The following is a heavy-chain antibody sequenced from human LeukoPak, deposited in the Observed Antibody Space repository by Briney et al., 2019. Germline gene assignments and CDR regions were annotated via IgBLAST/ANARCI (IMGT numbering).Heavy chain of an antibody. D-gene: IGHD6-19*01. CDR1: GYTFTHHG. CDR2: ISAYNGDT. J-gene: IGHJ2*01. Sequence: ASVKVSCRASGYTFTHHGVTWVRQAPGQGLEWMGWISAYNGDTNYAQEFQGRITMTTDASTSTAYMELRSLRYDDTAVYYCTRDPSNTSGRYQYFDLWGRGTLVTVSS. CDR3: TRDPSNTSGRYQYFDL. V-gene: IGHV1-18*01.